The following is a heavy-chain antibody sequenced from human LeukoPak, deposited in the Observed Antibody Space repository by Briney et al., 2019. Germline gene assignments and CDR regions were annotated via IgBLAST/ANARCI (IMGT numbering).Heavy chain of an antibody. J-gene: IGHJ4*02. CDR2: ITGSGGST. CDR1: GFTFSSFA. Sequence: GGSLILSCAASGFTFSSFAMSWVRQAPGKGLDWVSAITGSGGSTYYADSVTGRFTISRDNSKSTLYLQMSSLRAEDTAVYYCAKGPSVFDDWGQGTLVTVSS. D-gene: IGHD3-10*01. V-gene: IGHV3-23*01. CDR3: AKGPSVFDD.